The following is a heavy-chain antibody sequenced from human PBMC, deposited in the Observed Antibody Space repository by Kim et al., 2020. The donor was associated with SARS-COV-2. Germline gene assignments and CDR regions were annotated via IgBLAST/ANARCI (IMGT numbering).Heavy chain of an antibody. CDR3: ARVSGPSSSWYPYYYYYYGMDV. V-gene: IGHV3-48*04. CDR2: ISSSSSTI. J-gene: IGHJ6*02. CDR1: GFTFSSYS. Sequence: GGSLRLSCAASGFTFSSYSMNWVRQAPGKGLEWVSYISSSSSTIYYADSVKGRFTISRDNAKNSLYLQMNSLRAEDTAVYYCARVSGPSSSWYPYYYYYYGMDVWGQGTTVTVSS. D-gene: IGHD6-13*01.